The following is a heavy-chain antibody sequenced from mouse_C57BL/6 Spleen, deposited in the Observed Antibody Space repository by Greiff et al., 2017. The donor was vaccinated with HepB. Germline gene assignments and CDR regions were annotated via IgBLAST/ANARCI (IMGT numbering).Heavy chain of an antibody. V-gene: IGHV1-54*01. CDR3: ARSRLYEYFDV. CDR1: GYAFTNYL. J-gene: IGHJ1*03. CDR2: INPGSGGT. D-gene: IGHD1-1*01. Sequence: VQLVESGAELVRPGTSVKVSCKASGYAFTNYLIEWVKQRPGQGLEWIGVINPGSGGTNYNEKFKGKATLTADKSSSTAYMQLSSLTSEDSAVYFCARSRLYEYFDVWGTGTTVTVSS.